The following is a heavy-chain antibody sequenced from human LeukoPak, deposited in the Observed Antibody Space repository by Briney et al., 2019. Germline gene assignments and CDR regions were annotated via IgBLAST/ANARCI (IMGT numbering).Heavy chain of an antibody. J-gene: IGHJ4*02. CDR3: ARADRTSWFDY. CDR2: ISNSGSST. CDR1: RFTFSDYY. V-gene: IGHV3-11*05. Sequence: PGGSLRLSCAASRFTFSDYYMVWIRQAPGKGLEWAPYISNSGSSTKYADSVKGRFTISRDNAKNSLSLQMNSVRPEDTAVYYCARADRTSWFDYWGQGTLVTVSS. D-gene: IGHD2-2*01.